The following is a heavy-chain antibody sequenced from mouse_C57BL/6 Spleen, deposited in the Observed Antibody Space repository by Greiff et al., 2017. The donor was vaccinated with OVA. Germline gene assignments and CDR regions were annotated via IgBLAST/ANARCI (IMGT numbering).Heavy chain of an antibody. CDR2: ISSGSSTI. J-gene: IGHJ3*01. CDR1: GFTFSDYG. CDR3: ARSGRGFAY. V-gene: IGHV5-17*01. Sequence: EVQLVESGGGLVKPGGSLKLSCAASGFTFSDYGMHWVRQAPEKGLEWVAYISSGSSTIYYADTVKGRFTISRDKAKNTLFLQMTSLRSEDTAMYYCARSGRGFAYWGQGTLVTVSA. D-gene: IGHD1-1*01.